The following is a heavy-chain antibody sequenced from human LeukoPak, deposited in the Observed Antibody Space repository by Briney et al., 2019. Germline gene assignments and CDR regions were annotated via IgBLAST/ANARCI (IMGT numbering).Heavy chain of an antibody. CDR3: AREPTTVTTDASFDY. CDR2: NSGRSSFI. J-gene: IGHJ4*02. CDR1: GFTFSDYS. Sequence: GGSLRLSCAASGFTFSDYSMNWVRQAPGKGLEWVSSNSGRSSFIYYADSVKGRFTISRDNAKISLYLQMNSLRAEDTAVYYCAREPTTVTTDASFDYWGQGTLVTVSS. V-gene: IGHV3-21*01. D-gene: IGHD4-17*01.